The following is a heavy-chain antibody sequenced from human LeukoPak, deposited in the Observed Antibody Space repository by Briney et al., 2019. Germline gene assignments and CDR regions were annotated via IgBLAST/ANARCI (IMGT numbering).Heavy chain of an antibody. D-gene: IGHD3-10*01. V-gene: IGHV4-59*08. CDR1: GGSISSYY. CDR2: IYYSGST. CDR3: AGNYYGSGSYRRHYGMDV. Sequence: PSETLSLTCTVSGGSISSYYWSWTRQPPGKGLEWIGYIYYSGSTNYNPSLKSRVTISVDTSKNQFSLKLSSVTAADTAVYYCAGNYYGSGSYRRHYGMDVWGQGTTVTVSS. J-gene: IGHJ6*02.